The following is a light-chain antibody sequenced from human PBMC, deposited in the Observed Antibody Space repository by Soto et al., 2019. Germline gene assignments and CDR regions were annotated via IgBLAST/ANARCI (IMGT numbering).Light chain of an antibody. CDR2: EVT. J-gene: IGLJ1*01. CDR3: YSYTTTSTYV. CDR1: TSDVGGYHF. Sequence: QSALTQPASVSGSPGPSITLSCTGTTSDVGGYHFVSWYQQHPGKAPKLMIYEVTNRPSGVSDRFSGSKSGNTASLTISGLQAEDEADYYCYSYTTTSTYVFGSGTKLTVL. V-gene: IGLV2-14*01.